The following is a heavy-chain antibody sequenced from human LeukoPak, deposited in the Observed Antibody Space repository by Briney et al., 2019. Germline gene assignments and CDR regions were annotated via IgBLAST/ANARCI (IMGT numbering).Heavy chain of an antibody. CDR2: ISSSSSYI. CDR3: AKYAVRETFFGDY. CDR1: GFTFSSYS. Sequence: GGSLRLSCAASGFTFSSYSMNWVRQAPGKGLEWVSSISSSSSYIYYADSVRGRFTIFRDNSMDTVYLQMNSLRAEDTGVYYCAKYAVRETFFGDYWGQGTLVAVSS. D-gene: IGHD3-3*01. J-gene: IGHJ4*02. V-gene: IGHV3-21*04.